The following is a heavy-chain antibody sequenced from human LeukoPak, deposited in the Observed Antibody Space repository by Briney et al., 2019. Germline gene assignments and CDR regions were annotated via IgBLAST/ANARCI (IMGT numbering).Heavy chain of an antibody. J-gene: IGHJ6*02. V-gene: IGHV5-10-1*01. CDR3: ARQRRGYSGYDYYHYYGMDV. Sequence: GESLKISCKVSGYSFTNYWIGWVRQMPGKGLEWMGRIDPSDSYTNYSPSFQGHVTISADKSISTAYLQWSSLKASDTAMYYCARQRRGYSGYDYYHYYGMDVWGQGTTVTVSS. CDR2: IDPSDSYT. D-gene: IGHD5-12*01. CDR1: GYSFTNYW.